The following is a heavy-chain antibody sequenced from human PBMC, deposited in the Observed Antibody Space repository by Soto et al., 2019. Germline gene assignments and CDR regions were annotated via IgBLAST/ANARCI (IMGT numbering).Heavy chain of an antibody. Sequence: PGGSLRLSCAASGFSFSRHWMHWVRQAPGKGPVWVSRIDGDGTSIDYADSVKGRFTISRDNAKNTLYLQMNSLRAEDTAVYYCARGGYYDILTGYSYDYWGQGTLVTVSS. CDR1: GFSFSRHW. CDR3: ARGGYYDILTGYSYDY. V-gene: IGHV3-74*01. CDR2: IDGDGTSI. J-gene: IGHJ4*02. D-gene: IGHD3-9*01.